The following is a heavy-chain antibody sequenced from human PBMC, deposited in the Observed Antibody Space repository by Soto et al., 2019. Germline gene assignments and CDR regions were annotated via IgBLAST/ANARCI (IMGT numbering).Heavy chain of an antibody. J-gene: IGHJ6*02. D-gene: IGHD3-22*01. Sequence: QVQLVQSGAEVKKPGASVKVSCKASGYTFTSYAMHWVSQAPGQRLEWMGWINAGNGNTKYSQKFQGRVTITRDTSASTAYMELSSLRSEDTAVYYCARDLYYYDCSGYGRYYGMDVWGPGTTVTVSS. V-gene: IGHV1-3*01. CDR2: INAGNGNT. CDR1: GYTFTSYA. CDR3: ARDLYYYDCSGYGRYYGMDV.